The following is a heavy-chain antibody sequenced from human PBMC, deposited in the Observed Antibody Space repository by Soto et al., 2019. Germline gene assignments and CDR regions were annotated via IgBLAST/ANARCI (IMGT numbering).Heavy chain of an antibody. CDR3: TTQGFGGLHGLVDV. Sequence: PSETQSLTCAVYGGSFSGYYWSWIRQPPGKGLEWIGEINHSGITNYNPSLKSRVSISVDTSKNQFSLKLTSVTAADTAVYYCTTQGFGGLHGLVDVWGQGTTVTVSS. V-gene: IGHV4-34*01. D-gene: IGHD3-10*01. J-gene: IGHJ6*02. CDR1: GGSFSGYY. CDR2: INHSGIT.